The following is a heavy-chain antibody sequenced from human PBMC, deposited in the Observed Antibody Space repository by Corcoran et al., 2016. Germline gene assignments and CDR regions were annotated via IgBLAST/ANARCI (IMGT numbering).Heavy chain of an antibody. V-gene: IGHV1-69*01. D-gene: IGHD3-10*01. CDR2: IIPIFGTA. J-gene: IGHJ6*02. CDR1: GGTFSSYA. CDR3: ASETPYYYGSGSLQPNYYYGMDV. Sequence: QVQLVQSGAEVKKPGSSVKVSCKASGGTFSSYAISWVRQAPGQGLEWMGGIIPIFGTANYAQKFQGRVTITADESTSTAYMELSSRRSEDTAVYYYASETPYYYGSGSLQPNYYYGMDVWGQGTTVTVSS.